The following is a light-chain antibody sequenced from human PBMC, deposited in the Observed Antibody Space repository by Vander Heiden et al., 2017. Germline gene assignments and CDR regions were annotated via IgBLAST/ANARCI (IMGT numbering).Light chain of an antibody. CDR1: QTISSF. J-gene: IGKJ1*01. CDR2: AAS. V-gene: IGKV1-39*01. CDR3: QQTYTTSWT. Sequence: DIQMTQSPSSLSASVGDRVTITCRANQTISSFLNWYQHRPGKAPKLLSSAASTLQSGVPSRFRGSGSGADFTLTINSLQSEDFAAYYCQQTYTTSWTFGQGTKV.